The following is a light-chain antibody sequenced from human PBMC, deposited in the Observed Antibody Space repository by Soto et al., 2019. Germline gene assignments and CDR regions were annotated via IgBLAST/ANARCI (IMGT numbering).Light chain of an antibody. CDR1: QSVSSSY. J-gene: IGKJ1*01. CDR2: GAS. Sequence: EIVLTQSPGTLSLSPGERATLSCRASQSVSSSYLAWYQQRPGQAPRLLIYGASSRATGIPDRFSGSGSGTDFTVTISRLEVEDFALYYCQQYGSSPWTFGQGTKVEIK. CDR3: QQYGSSPWT. V-gene: IGKV3-20*01.